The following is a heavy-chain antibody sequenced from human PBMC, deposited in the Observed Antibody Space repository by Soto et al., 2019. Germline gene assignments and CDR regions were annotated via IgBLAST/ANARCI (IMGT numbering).Heavy chain of an antibody. V-gene: IGHV4-61*01. Sequence: QVQLQESGPGLVRPSETLSLTCTVSGGSVTSGPNYWNWIRQPPGKGLEWIGYISYTGYTKYSPSLKSRVTMSKDASKHEVSLRLIAVTAEDTATYSCVRTDKGADWGQGALVIVSS. J-gene: IGHJ4*02. D-gene: IGHD3-16*01. CDR3: VRTDKGAD. CDR2: ISYTGYT. CDR1: GGSVTSGPNY.